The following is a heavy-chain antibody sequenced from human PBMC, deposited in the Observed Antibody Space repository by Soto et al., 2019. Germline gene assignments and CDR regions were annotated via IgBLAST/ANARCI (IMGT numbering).Heavy chain of an antibody. V-gene: IGHV4-59*01. CDR3: ARAPVVPASIYPGGMDV. Sequence: PSETLSLTCTVSGGSISSYYWSWIRLPPGKGLERIGYIYYSASANYNPSLKRRGTISVDTSTNQISLKLGSVTAADLAVYYCARAPVVPASIYPGGMDVWGQGTTVTVSS. D-gene: IGHD2-2*01. J-gene: IGHJ6*02. CDR2: IYYSASA. CDR1: GGSISSYY.